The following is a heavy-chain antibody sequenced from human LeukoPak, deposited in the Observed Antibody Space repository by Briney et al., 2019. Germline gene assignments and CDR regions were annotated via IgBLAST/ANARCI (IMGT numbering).Heavy chain of an antibody. V-gene: IGHV4-38-2*02. Sequence: SETLSLTCTVSGYSISSGYYWGGIRQPPGKGLEWIGSIYHSGSTYYNPSLKSRVTMSVDTSKNQFSLKLSSVTAADTAVYYCAREDGSGSYYKETLNWFDPWGQGTLVTVSS. CDR2: IYHSGST. CDR3: AREDGSGSYYKETLNWFDP. D-gene: IGHD3-10*01. J-gene: IGHJ5*02. CDR1: GYSISSGYY.